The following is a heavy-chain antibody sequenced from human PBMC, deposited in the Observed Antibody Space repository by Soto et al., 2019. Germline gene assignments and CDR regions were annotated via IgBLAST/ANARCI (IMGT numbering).Heavy chain of an antibody. CDR3: ASSGSRGIGAFDI. Sequence: QLQLQESGSGLVKASQTLSLTCAVSGGSISSGGSSWSWIRQPPGKGLEWIGYIYHGSTYYNPSLKRRVTISIDRAKNQFSLKLSSVTAADTAVYYCASSGSRGIGAFDIWGQGTMVTVSS. CDR2: IYHGST. CDR1: GGSISSGGSS. D-gene: IGHD3-22*01. J-gene: IGHJ3*02. V-gene: IGHV4-30-2*01.